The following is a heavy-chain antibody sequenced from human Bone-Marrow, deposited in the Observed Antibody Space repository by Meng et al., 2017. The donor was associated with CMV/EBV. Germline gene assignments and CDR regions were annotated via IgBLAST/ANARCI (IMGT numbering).Heavy chain of an antibody. Sequence: SVKVSCKASGGTFSSYAISWVRQAPGQGLEWMGGITPIFGTANYAQKFQGRVTITTDESTSTAYMELSSLRSEDTAVYYCASPLSGSPYYYYYGMDVWGQGTTVTVSS. CDR1: GGTFSSYA. CDR3: ASPLSGSPYYYYYGMDV. V-gene: IGHV1-69*05. D-gene: IGHD2/OR15-2a*01. CDR2: ITPIFGTA. J-gene: IGHJ6*02.